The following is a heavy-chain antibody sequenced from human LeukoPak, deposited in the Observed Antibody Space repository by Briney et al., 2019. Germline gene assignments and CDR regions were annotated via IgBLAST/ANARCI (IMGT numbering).Heavy chain of an antibody. V-gene: IGHV3-64D*09. CDR2: ITSKGGST. CDR1: GFTFSSYA. Sequence: GGSLRLSCSASGFTFSSYAMHWVRQAPGKGLEYVSAITSKGGSTYYADSVKGRFTISRDNSKNTLYLQMSSLRAEDAAVYYCVKSGIAVSGTDYWGQGTLVTVSS. D-gene: IGHD6-19*01. J-gene: IGHJ4*02. CDR3: VKSGIAVSGTDY.